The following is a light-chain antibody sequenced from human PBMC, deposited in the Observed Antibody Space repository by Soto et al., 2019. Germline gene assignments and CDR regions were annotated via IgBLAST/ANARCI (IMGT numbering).Light chain of an antibody. CDR3: QQANSFPLT. V-gene: IGKV1-12*01. CDR2: AAS. J-gene: IGKJ4*01. Sequence: DIQMTQSPSSVSASVGDRVTITCRASQGISRWLAWYQQKPGKAPKLLIYAASSMQSGVPSRFSGSGSGTEFTLPISSLQPEDFATYSCQQANSFPLTFGGGTKVEIK. CDR1: QGISRW.